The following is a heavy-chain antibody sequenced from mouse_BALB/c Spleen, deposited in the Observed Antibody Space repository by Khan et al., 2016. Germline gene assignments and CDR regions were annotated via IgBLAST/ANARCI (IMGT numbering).Heavy chain of an antibody. CDR2: IWRGGST. V-gene: IGHV2-5*01. J-gene: IGHJ4*01. D-gene: IGHD2-2*01. CDR3: AKNGYDYAMDY. CDR1: GCSLTSYG. Sequence: QVQLKQSGPGLVQPSQSLSITCTVSGCSLTSYGVHWVRQSPGKGLEWLGVIWRGGSTDYNAAFMSRLSITQDNSKSQVFFKMNSLQADDTAICYCAKNGYDYAMDYWGQGTAVTVSS.